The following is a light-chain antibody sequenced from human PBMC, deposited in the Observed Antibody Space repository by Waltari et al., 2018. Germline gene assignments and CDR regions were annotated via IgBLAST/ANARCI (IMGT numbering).Light chain of an antibody. Sequence: QSALTQPASVSGSPGQSITISCTGTSSDVGGHNYVSWYQQHPGKVPRLMIFDVNKRPSGVSNRFSGSKSGNTASLTISGFQAEDEADYYCLSYTSASTSYVFGTGTKVTVL. CDR1: SSDVGGHNY. J-gene: IGLJ1*01. CDR2: DVN. V-gene: IGLV2-14*03. CDR3: LSYTSASTSYV.